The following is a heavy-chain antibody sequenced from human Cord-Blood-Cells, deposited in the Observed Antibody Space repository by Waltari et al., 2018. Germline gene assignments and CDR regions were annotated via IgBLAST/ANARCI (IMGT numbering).Heavy chain of an antibody. CDR2: INHSGST. CDR1: GGSFSGYY. CDR3: AREGGIAAAGTYYYYYGMDV. D-gene: IGHD6-13*01. Sequence: QVQLQQWGAGLLKPSETLSLTCAVYGGSFSGYYWSWIRQPPGQGLEWIGEINHSGSTNYNPSLKSRVTISVDTSKNQFSLKLSSVTAADTAVYYCAREGGIAAAGTYYYYYGMDVWGQGTTVTVSS. V-gene: IGHV4-34*01. J-gene: IGHJ6*02.